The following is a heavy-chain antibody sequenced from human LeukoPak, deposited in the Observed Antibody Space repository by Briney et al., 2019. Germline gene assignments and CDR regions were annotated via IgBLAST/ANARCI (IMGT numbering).Heavy chain of an antibody. CDR3: ARESSGWPSGMDV. V-gene: IGHV1-18*01. Sequence: GASVKVSCKASGYTFTSYGISWVRQAPGQGLEWMGWISAYNGNTNYAQKLQGRVTMTTDASTSTAYMELRSLRSDDAAVYYCARESSGWPSGMDVWGQGTTVTVSS. D-gene: IGHD6-19*01. CDR1: GYTFTSYG. CDR2: ISAYNGNT. J-gene: IGHJ6*02.